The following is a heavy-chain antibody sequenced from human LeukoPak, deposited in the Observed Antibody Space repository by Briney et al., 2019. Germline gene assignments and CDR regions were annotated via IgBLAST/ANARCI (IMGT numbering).Heavy chain of an antibody. J-gene: IGHJ4*02. CDR3: AKDFLVGYRYSYGTEPFDY. CDR1: GFTFSSYW. V-gene: IGHV3-74*01. Sequence: PGGSLRLSCAASGFTFSSYWMHWVRQAPGKGLVWVSRINSDGSSTSYADSVKGRFTISRDNSKNTLYLQMNSLRAEDTAVYYCAKDFLVGYRYSYGTEPFDYWGQGTLVTVSS. CDR2: INSDGSST. D-gene: IGHD5-18*01.